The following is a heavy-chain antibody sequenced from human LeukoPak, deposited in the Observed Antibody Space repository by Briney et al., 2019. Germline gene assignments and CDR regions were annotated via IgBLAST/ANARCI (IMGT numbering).Heavy chain of an antibody. Sequence: SETLSLTCTVSGGSISSYYLSWIRPPPGKGLEWIGYIYYSGSTNYNPSLKSRVTISVDTSKNQFSLKLSSVTAADTAVYYCARAPYSYGDFDYWGQGTLVTVSS. J-gene: IGHJ4*02. CDR1: GGSISSYY. CDR2: IYYSGST. D-gene: IGHD5-18*01. CDR3: ARAPYSYGDFDY. V-gene: IGHV4-59*01.